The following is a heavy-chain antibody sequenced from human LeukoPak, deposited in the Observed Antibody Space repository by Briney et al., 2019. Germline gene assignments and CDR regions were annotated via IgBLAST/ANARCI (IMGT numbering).Heavy chain of an antibody. J-gene: IGHJ3*02. V-gene: IGHV3-15*04. CDR1: GFTFSNAW. CDR2: IESKTDGGTT. CDR3: TTDATGIVVVPAAIHDDAFDI. Sequence: GGSLRLSCAASGFTFSNAWMSWVRQAPGKGLEWVGRIESKTDGGTTDYAAPVKGRFTISRDDSKNTLYLQMNSLKTEDTAVYYCTTDATGIVVVPAAIHDDAFDIWGQGTMVTVSS. D-gene: IGHD2-2*02.